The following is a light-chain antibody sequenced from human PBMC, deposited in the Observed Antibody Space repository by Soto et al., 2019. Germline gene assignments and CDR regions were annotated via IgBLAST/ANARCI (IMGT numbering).Light chain of an antibody. V-gene: IGLV2-14*01. Sequence: QSALTQPASVSGSPGQSIAISCTGTSSDVGIYNYVSWYQQHPGKVPKLIIYEVTNRPSGVSNRFSGSKSGNTASLIISGLKAEDEADYYCTSYTTSSTRVFGTGTKVTVL. CDR1: SSDVGIYNY. CDR2: EVT. CDR3: TSYTTSSTRV. J-gene: IGLJ1*01.